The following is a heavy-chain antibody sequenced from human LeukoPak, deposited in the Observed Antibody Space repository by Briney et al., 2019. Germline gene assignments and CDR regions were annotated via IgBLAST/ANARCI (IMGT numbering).Heavy chain of an antibody. J-gene: IGHJ3*02. CDR1: GGSISSSSYY. V-gene: IGHV4-39*07. CDR3: AGGYCSGGSCFTEDAFDI. Sequence: PSETLSLTCTVSGGSISSSSYYWGWIRQPPGKGLEWIGSIYYSGSTYYNPSLKSRVTISVDTSKNQFSLKLSSVTAADTAVYYCAGGYCSGGSCFTEDAFDIWGQGTMVTVSS. CDR2: IYYSGST. D-gene: IGHD2-15*01.